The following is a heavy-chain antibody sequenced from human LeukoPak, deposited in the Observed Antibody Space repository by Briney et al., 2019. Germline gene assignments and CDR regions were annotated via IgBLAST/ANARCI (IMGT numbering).Heavy chain of an antibody. J-gene: IGHJ4*02. CDR1: GYTFTSYG. V-gene: IGHV1-18*01. CDR2: ISAYNGNT. D-gene: IGHD3-9*01. CDR3: ARDRVLRYFDWSRGLDY. Sequence: ASVKVSCKASGYTFTSYGISWVRQAPGQGLEWMGWISAYNGNTNYAQKLQGRVTMTTDTSTSTAYMELSSLRSEDTAVYYCARDRVLRYFDWSRGLDYWGQGTLVTVSS.